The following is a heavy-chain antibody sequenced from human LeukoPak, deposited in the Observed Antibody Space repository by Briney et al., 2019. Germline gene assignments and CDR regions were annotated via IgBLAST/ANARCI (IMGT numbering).Heavy chain of an antibody. CDR1: GGSLSSFC. J-gene: IGHJ4*02. CDR2: IYYSGST. V-gene: IGHV4-59*08. CDR3: ARRVHGGTLDY. D-gene: IGHD4-23*01. Sequence: PSETLSLTCTVSGGSLSSFCWSWIRQPPGKGLEWIGYIYYSGSTDYNPSLKSRVTISVDTSKNQFSLRLSSVTAADTAVYYCARRVHGGTLDYWGQGTLVTVSS.